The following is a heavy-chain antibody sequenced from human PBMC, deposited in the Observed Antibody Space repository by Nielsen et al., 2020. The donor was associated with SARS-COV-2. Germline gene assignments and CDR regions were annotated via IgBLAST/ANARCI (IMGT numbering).Heavy chain of an antibody. CDR1: GFTFSSYG. D-gene: IGHD3-9*01. Sequence: GESLKISCAASGFTFSSYGMHWVRQAPGKGLEWVAVIWYDGSNKYYTDSVKGRFTISRDNSKNTLYLQMNSLRAEDTAVYYCARGYYDILYAFDIWGQGTMVTVSS. V-gene: IGHV3-33*01. J-gene: IGHJ3*02. CDR3: ARGYYDILYAFDI. CDR2: IWYDGSNK.